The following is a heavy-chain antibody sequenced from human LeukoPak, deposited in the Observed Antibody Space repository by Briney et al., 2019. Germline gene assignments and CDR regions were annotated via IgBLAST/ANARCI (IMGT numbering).Heavy chain of an antibody. V-gene: IGHV4-31*03. D-gene: IGHD2-15*01. J-gene: IGHJ6*02. CDR1: GGSISSGGYY. CDR3: ARALGYCSGGSCYPPLYYYYGMDV. Sequence: SETLSLTCTVSGGSISSGGYYWSWIRQHPGKGLEWLGYIYYSGSTYYNPSLKSRVTISVDTSKNQFSLKLSSVTAADTAVDYGARALGYCSGGSCYPPLYYYYGMDVWGQGTTVTVSS. CDR2: IYYSGST.